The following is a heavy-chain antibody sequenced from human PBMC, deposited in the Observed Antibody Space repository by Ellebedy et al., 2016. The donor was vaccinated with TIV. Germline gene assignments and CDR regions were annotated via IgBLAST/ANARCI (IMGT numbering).Heavy chain of an antibody. V-gene: IGHV4-59*08. D-gene: IGHD5-24*01. CDR3: ARHMATITPFDY. CDR2: IYYSGST. J-gene: IGHJ4*02. CDR1: GGSISNYY. Sequence: MPSETLSLTCTVSGGSISNYYWSWIRQPPGKGLEWIGYIYYSGSTNYNPSLKSRVTISVDTSKNQFSLKLSSVTAADTAVYYCARHMATITPFDYWGQGTLVTVSS.